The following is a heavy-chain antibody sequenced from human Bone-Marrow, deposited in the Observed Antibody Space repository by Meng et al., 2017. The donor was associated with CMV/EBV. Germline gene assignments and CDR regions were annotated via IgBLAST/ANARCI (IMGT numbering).Heavy chain of an antibody. CDR1: GYTFTGYY. Sequence: ASVKVSCKASGYTFTGYYMHWVRQAPGQGLEWMGWINPNSGGTNYAQKFQGRVTMTRDTSISTAYMELSRLRSDDTAVYYCARDSSSWGVHYYYGMDVWGQGTTVAASS. CDR2: INPNSGGT. D-gene: IGHD6-13*01. J-gene: IGHJ6*02. CDR3: ARDSSSWGVHYYYGMDV. V-gene: IGHV1-2*02.